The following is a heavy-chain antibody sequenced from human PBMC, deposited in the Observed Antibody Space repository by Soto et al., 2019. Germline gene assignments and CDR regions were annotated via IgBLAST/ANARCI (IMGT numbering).Heavy chain of an antibody. CDR3: AKDDPTRTYCSSTSCLTWGAVDI. Sequence: EVQLLESGGGLVQPGGSLRLSCAASGFTFSSYAMSWVRQAPGKGLEWVSAISGSGGNTYYADSVKGRFTISRDNSKNTLYLQMNSLRADDTGVYYCAKDDPTRTYCSSTSCLTWGAVDIWGQGTMFTVTS. CDR2: ISGSGGNT. J-gene: IGHJ3*02. CDR1: GFTFSSYA. D-gene: IGHD2-2*01. V-gene: IGHV3-23*01.